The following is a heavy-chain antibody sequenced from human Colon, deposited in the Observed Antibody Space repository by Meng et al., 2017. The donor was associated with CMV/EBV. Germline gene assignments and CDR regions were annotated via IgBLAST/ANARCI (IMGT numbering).Heavy chain of an antibody. CDR1: AVSASPYR. Sequence: AVSASPYRWSWIRQPRGEGLEWLDYISCTSRTDYDTSLESRVNISIDTSKNHFSLTLNSLTAADTAVYYCARDRGLLRWEPLGWFDAWGQGALVTVSS. CDR2: ISCTSRT. J-gene: IGHJ5*02. V-gene: IGHV4-61*03. D-gene: IGHD1-26*01. CDR3: ARDRGLLRWEPLGWFDA.